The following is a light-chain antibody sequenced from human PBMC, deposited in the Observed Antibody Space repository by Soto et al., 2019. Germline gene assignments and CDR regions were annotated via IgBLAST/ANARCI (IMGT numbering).Light chain of an antibody. J-gene: IGLJ3*02. CDR1: SSNIVSYS. CDR3: ASWDDSLNGPV. Sequence: QSVLTQPPSASGTPGQRVTMSCSGSSSNIVSYSVSWYLHLPGTAPKLLIYSDNQRPSGVPDRFSGSKSGTSASLAISGHQSEDEADYYCASWDDSLNGPVFGGGTKVTVL. V-gene: IGLV1-44*01. CDR2: SDN.